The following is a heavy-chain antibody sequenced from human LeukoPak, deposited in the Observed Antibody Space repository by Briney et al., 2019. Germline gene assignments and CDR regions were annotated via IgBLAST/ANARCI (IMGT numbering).Heavy chain of an antibody. V-gene: IGHV4-4*07. J-gene: IGHJ3*02. CDR2: IYMTGST. CDR3: ARDYYDRNDAFDI. CDR1: GGSISGHY. Sequence: SETLSLTCTVSGGSISGHYWSWIRQPAGKGLEWIGRIYMTGSTNYNPSLKSRVTISVDTSKNQFSLKLSSVTAADTAVYYCARDYYDRNDAFDIWGQGTMVTVSS. D-gene: IGHD3-22*01.